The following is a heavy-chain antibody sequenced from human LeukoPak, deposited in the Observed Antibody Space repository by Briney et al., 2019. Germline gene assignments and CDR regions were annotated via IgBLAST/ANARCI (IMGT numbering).Heavy chain of an antibody. CDR2: IYYSGST. CDR1: GGSISSGDYY. V-gene: IGHV4-30-4*01. J-gene: IGHJ6*02. Sequence: SETLSLTCTVSGGSISSGDYYWSWIRQPPGKGLEWIGYIYYSGSTYYNPSLKSRVTISVDTSKNQFSLKLSSVTAADTAVYYCARDFAVTTAYYYGVDVWGQGITVTVSS. CDR3: ARDFAVTTAYYYGVDV. D-gene: IGHD4-17*01.